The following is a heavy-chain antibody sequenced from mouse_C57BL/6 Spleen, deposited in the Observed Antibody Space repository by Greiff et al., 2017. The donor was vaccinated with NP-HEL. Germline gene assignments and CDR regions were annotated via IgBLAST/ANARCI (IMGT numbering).Heavy chain of an antibody. D-gene: IGHD1-1*01. J-gene: IGHJ4*01. CDR1: GYTFTSYW. CDR2: IHPSSGST. V-gene: IGHV1-64*01. CDR3: ARSNYYGSSYDAMDY. Sequence: QVQLQQPGAELVKPGASVKLSCTASGYTFTSYWMHWVKQRPGQGLEWIGMIHPSSGSTNYPEKFKSKVTLTVDKSSSTAYMQLSSLTSEDSAVYYCARSNYYGSSYDAMDYWGQGTSVTVSS.